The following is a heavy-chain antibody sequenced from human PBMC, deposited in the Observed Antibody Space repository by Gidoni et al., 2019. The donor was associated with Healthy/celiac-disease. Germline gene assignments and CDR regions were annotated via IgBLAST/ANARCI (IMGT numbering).Heavy chain of an antibody. Sequence: EVQLVESGGGLVQPGGSVRLSCAASGFTFRSYAMSWVRQAPGKGLEWVSAISGSGGSTYYADSVKGRFTISRDNSKNTLYLQMNSLRAEDTAVYYCAKSLGARPRVLVGGYIDYGMDVWGQGTTVTVSS. J-gene: IGHJ6*02. CDR2: ISGSGGST. D-gene: IGHD6-6*01. CDR1: GFTFRSYA. V-gene: IGHV3-23*04. CDR3: AKSLGARPRVLVGGYIDYGMDV.